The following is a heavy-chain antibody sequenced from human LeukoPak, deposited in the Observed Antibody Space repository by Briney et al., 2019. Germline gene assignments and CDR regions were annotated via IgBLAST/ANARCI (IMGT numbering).Heavy chain of an antibody. D-gene: IGHD2-15*01. CDR1: GGSISSYY. CDR2: IYTDGGT. CDR3: TIGSSSGSLAY. Sequence: SETLSLTCTVSGGSISSYYWSWSRQPAGKTLEWIGRIYTDGGTNYNPSLKSRVAISVDTSTNQFSLFLRSVTAADTAIYYCTIGSSSGSLAYWGQGTLVTVSS. J-gene: IGHJ4*02. V-gene: IGHV4-4*07.